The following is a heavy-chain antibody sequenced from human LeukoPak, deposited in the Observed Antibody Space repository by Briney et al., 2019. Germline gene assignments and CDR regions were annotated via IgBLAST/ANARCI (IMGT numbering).Heavy chain of an antibody. D-gene: IGHD5-18*01. V-gene: IGHV4-39*07. Sequence: SETLSLTCTVSGGSISSSSYYWGWIRQPPGKGLEWIGSIYYSGSTYYNPSLKSRVTISVDTSKNQFSLKLSSVTAADTAVYYCARVEGIQLWSHTFLRYFDYWGQGTLVTVSS. J-gene: IGHJ4*02. CDR2: IYYSGST. CDR1: GGSISSSSYY. CDR3: ARVEGIQLWSHTFLRYFDY.